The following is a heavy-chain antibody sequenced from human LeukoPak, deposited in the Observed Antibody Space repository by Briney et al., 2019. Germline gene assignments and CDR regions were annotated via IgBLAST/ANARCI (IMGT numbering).Heavy chain of an antibody. D-gene: IGHD7-27*01. V-gene: IGHV4-59*01. CDR1: GGSISSYY. CDR3: ARGTVVNWGGWFDP. Sequence: SETLSLTCTVSGGSISSYYWSWIRQPPGKGLEWIGYIYYSGSTNYNPSLKSRVTISVDTSKNQFSLKLSSVTAADTAVYYCARGTVVNWGGWFDPWGQGTLVTVSS. CDR2: IYYSGST. J-gene: IGHJ5*02.